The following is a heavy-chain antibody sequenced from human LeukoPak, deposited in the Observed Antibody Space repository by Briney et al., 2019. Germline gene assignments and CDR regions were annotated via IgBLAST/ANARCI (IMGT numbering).Heavy chain of an antibody. Sequence: PSETLSLTCTVSGASISGYYWSWIRQPPGKGLEWIGYIYYSGSTNYNPSLKSRVTISLDRSKNQSSLKLSSVTAADTAVYYCATRGSGSPFDPWGQGTLVTVSS. V-gene: IGHV4-59*01. D-gene: IGHD3-10*01. CDR3: ATRGSGSPFDP. J-gene: IGHJ5*02. CDR1: GASISGYY. CDR2: IYYSGST.